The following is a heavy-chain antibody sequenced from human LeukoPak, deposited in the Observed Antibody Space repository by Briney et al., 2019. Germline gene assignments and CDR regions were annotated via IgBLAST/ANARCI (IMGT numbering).Heavy chain of an antibody. CDR1: GYTFTSYG. Sequence: ASVKVSCKASGYTFTSYGISWVRLVPGQGLEWMGWIGTYNGNTNYAQNLQGRGTMTTDTSTSTPYMELRSLRSDDTAVYYCARDSIYPDYYYYYGIDVWGQGTTVTVSS. D-gene: IGHD4-11*01. V-gene: IGHV1-18*01. CDR2: IGTYNGNT. J-gene: IGHJ6*02. CDR3: ARDSIYPDYYYYYGIDV.